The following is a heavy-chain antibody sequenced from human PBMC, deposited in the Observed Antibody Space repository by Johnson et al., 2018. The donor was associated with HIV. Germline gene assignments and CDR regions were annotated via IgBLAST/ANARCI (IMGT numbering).Heavy chain of an antibody. V-gene: IGHV3-7*01. J-gene: IGHJ3*02. CDR1: GFTFSDYY. CDR2: IKQDGSEK. D-gene: IGHD5-18*01. CDR3: ARVTHIQLWANDAFDI. Sequence: VESGGGVVQPGRSLRLSCAASGFTFSDYYMSWIRQAPGKGLEWVANIKQDGSEKYYVDSVKGRFTISRDNAKNSLYLQMNSLRAEDTAVYYCARVTHIQLWANDAFDIWGQGTMVTVSS.